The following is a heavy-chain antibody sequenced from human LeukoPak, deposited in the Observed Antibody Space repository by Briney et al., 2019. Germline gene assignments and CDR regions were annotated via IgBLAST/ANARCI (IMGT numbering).Heavy chain of an antibody. CDR2: IYTSGST. D-gene: IGHD6-13*01. V-gene: IGHV4-4*07. CDR3: ASSGSSWYENWLDP. CDR1: DRSVSRYY. J-gene: IGHJ5*02. Sequence: PSETLSLTCTVSDRSVSRYYWNWIRQPAGKGLEWIGRIYTSGSTNYNPSLKGRLSMSVDTSKNQFSLKLSSVTAADTAVYSCASSGSSWYENWLDPWGPGTLVTVSS.